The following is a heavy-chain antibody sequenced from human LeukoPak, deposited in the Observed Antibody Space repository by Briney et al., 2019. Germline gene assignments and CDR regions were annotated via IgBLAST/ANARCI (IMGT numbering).Heavy chain of an antibody. D-gene: IGHD3-9*01. V-gene: IGHV4-4*07. CDR2: IYTSGST. CDR3: ARVYYDILTGYYYLDY. Sequence: KPSETLSLTCTVSGGSISSYYWSWIRQPAGKGLEWIGRIYTSGSTNYNPSLKSRVTMSVDTSKNQFSLKLSSVTAADTAVYYCARVYYDILTGYYYLDYWGQGTLVTVSS. J-gene: IGHJ4*02. CDR1: GGSISSYY.